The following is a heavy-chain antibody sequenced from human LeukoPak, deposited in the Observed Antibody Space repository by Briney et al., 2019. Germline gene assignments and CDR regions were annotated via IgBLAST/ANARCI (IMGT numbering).Heavy chain of an antibody. J-gene: IGHJ4*02. Sequence: GGSLRLSCAASGFTFSSYGMHWVRQAPGKGLEWVAVIWYDGSNKYYADSVKGRFTISRDNSKNTLYLQMNSLRAEDTAVYYCAKDAGYSVYYFDYWGQGTLVTVSS. CDR2: IWYDGSNK. V-gene: IGHV3-33*06. CDR1: GFTFSSYG. CDR3: AKDAGYSVYYFDY. D-gene: IGHD5-18*01.